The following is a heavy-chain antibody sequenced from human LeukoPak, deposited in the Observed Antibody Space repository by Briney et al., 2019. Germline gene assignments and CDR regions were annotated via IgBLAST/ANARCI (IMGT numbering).Heavy chain of an antibody. CDR1: GYTLTELS. V-gene: IGHV1-24*01. CDR3: ATLRYCSSTSCYWYFDY. D-gene: IGHD2-2*01. Sequence: ASVKVSCKVSGYTLTELSMHWVRQAPGKGLEWRGGFDPEDGETIYAQKFQGRVTMTEDTSTDTAYMELSSLRSEDTAVYYCATLRYCSSTSCYWYFDYWGQGTLVTVSS. J-gene: IGHJ4*02. CDR2: FDPEDGET.